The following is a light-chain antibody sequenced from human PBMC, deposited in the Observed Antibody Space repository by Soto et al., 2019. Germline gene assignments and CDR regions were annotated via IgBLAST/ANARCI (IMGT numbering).Light chain of an antibody. CDR1: QSISTY. CDR2: AAS. Sequence: DIQMTQSPSSLSASVGDRVTITCRASQSISTYLNWYQQKPGKAPKLLIYAASSLQSGVPSRFSGSGSGTDFTLTISSLQPEDFATYYCQQSYDTPTWTFGQGTKVEIK. V-gene: IGKV1-39*01. CDR3: QQSYDTPTWT. J-gene: IGKJ1*01.